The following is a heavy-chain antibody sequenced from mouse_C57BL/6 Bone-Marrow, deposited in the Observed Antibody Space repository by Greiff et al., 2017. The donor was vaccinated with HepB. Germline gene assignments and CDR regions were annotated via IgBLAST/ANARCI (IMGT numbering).Heavy chain of an antibody. CDR1: GYTFTSYW. Sequence: VQLQQPGTELVKPGASVKLSCKASGYTFTSYWMHWVKQRPGQGLEWIGNINPSNGGTNYNEKFKSKATLTVDKSSSTAYMQLSSLTSEDSAVYYCARSKGYYYGSSYAMDYWGQGTSVTVSS. V-gene: IGHV1-53*01. D-gene: IGHD1-1*01. CDR3: ARSKGYYYGSSYAMDY. CDR2: INPSNGGT. J-gene: IGHJ4*01.